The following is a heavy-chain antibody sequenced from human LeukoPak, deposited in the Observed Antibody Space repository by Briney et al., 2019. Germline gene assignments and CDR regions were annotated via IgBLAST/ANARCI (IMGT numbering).Heavy chain of an antibody. J-gene: IGHJ5*01. V-gene: IGHV3-23*01. CDR1: GFAFSTLA. CDR2: ISASGGST. D-gene: IGHD3-10*01. CDR3: AKHHRKSRTFGEQDS. Sequence: GGSLRLSCAASGFAFSTLAMSWVRQTPGKGLEWVSGISASGGSTYYADSVKGRFTISRDNSNNTLFLQMNSLRVEDTALYYCAKHHRKSRTFGEQDSWGQGTLVAVSS.